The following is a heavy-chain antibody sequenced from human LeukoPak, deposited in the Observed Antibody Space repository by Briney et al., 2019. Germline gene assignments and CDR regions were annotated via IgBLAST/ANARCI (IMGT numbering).Heavy chain of an antibody. D-gene: IGHD1-1*01. CDR2: ISSSSSYI. J-gene: IGHJ4*02. CDR1: GFTFSSYS. Sequence: GGSLRLSCAASGFTFSSYSMNWVRQAPGKGLEWVSSISSSSSYIYYADSVKGRFTISRDNAKNSLYLQMNSLGAGDTAVYYCARSSNWNDGNFDYWGQGTLVTVSS. V-gene: IGHV3-21*01. CDR3: ARSSNWNDGNFDY.